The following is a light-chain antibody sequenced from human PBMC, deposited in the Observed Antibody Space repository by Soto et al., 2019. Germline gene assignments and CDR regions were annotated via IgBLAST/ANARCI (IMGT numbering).Light chain of an antibody. CDR3: QQRSNWRIT. CDR1: QSVSSY. CDR2: DAS. J-gene: IGKJ5*01. V-gene: IGKV3-11*01. Sequence: EIVLTQSPATLSLSPGERATLSCRASQSVSSYLAWYQKKPGQNPRLLIYDASNRATGIPARFSGSGSGTDFNLTISRLETEELAVYECQQRSNWRITGGQGTRRELK.